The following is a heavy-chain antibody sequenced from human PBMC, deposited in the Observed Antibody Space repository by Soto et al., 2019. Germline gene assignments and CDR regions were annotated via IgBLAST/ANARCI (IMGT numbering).Heavy chain of an antibody. CDR1: GYPVTAYY. CDR2: INPATGAA. J-gene: IGHJ3*02. V-gene: IGHV1-2*02. D-gene: IGHD3-3*01. Sequence: QLHLVQSGAVVKKPGASVTVSCSASGYPVTAYYMHWVRQAPGRGLEWMGGINPATGAAKYTQTFQGRVTMDRDTSPSTVFMELGGLTSEDTAVFYCARGGGVGVAGSAAFDMWGQGTVVTVSS. CDR3: ARGGGVGVAGSAAFDM.